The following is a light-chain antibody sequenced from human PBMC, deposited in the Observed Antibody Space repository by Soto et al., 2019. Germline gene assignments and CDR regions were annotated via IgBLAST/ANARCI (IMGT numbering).Light chain of an antibody. V-gene: IGLV2-14*01. Sequence: QSALTQPASVSGSPGQSITISCTGTSSDIGGYNYVSWYQQHPGKAPKLMLYEVTNRPSGVSNRFSGSKSGNTASLTISGLQAEDEADYYCSSYTSTYTRVFGGGTKLTVL. CDR3: SSYTSTYTRV. CDR1: SSDIGGYNY. J-gene: IGLJ3*02. CDR2: EVT.